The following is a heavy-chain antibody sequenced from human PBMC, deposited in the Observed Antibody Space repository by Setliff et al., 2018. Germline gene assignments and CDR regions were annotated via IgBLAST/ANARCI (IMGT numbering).Heavy chain of an antibody. CDR2: ISYIGNT. Sequence: PSETLSLTCAVYGGSFSGYYWSWIRQPPGKGLEWIGFISYIGNTNYNPSLKSRVTISVDTSKNQFSLKLNSVTAADMAVYYCAREQWLDPPGYYYMDVWAKGTTVTVSS. D-gene: IGHD6-19*01. J-gene: IGHJ6*03. V-gene: IGHV4-59*12. CDR3: AREQWLDPPGYYYMDV. CDR1: GGSFSGYY.